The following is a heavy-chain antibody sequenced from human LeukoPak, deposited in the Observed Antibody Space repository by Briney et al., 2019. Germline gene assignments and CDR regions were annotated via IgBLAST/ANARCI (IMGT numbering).Heavy chain of an antibody. V-gene: IGHV3-21*01. CDR1: GFTFNTYN. D-gene: IGHD5-18*01. Sequence: GGSLRLSCAASGFTFNTYNMNWVRQAPGEGLEWVSSISSSSSYIYYADSVKGRFIISRDNAKNSLYLQMSGLRAEDTAMYYCARSGAQSYGVEYWGQGTLVTVSS. CDR2: ISSSSSYI. J-gene: IGHJ4*02. CDR3: ARSGAQSYGVEY.